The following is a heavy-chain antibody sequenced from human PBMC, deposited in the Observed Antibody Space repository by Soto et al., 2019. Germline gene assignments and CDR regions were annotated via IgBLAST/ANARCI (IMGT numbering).Heavy chain of an antibody. D-gene: IGHD6-19*01. CDR1: GGYISSGGYS. V-gene: IGHV4-30-2*01. CDR3: ARVGGWYEWFFDY. J-gene: IGHJ4*02. CDR2: IYHSGST. Sequence: SETLSLTCAVSGGYISSGGYSWSWIRQPPGKGLEWIGYIYHSGSTYYNPSLKSRVTISVDRSKNQFSLKLSSVTAADTAVYYCARVGGWYEWFFDYWGQGTLVTVSS.